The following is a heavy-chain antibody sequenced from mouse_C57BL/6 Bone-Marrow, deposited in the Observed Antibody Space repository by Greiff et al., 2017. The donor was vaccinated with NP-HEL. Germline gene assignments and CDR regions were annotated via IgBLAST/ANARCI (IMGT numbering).Heavy chain of an antibody. CDR3: ARPYYGSSYEDY. V-gene: IGHV5-16*01. Sequence: DVQLVESEGGLVQPGSSMKLSCTASGFTFSDYYMAWVRQVPEKGLEWVANINYDGSSTYYLDSLKSRFLISRDNAKNILYLQMSSLKSEDTATYYCARPYYGSSYEDYWGQGTTLTVSS. CDR2: INYDGSST. D-gene: IGHD1-1*01. CDR1: GFTFSDYY. J-gene: IGHJ2*01.